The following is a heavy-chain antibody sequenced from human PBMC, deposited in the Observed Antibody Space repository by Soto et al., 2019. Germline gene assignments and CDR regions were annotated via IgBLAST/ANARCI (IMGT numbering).Heavy chain of an antibody. Sequence: ASVKVSCKASGYTFTSYAISWVRQAPGQGLEWMGWISAYNGNTNYAQKLQGRVTMTTDTSTNTAYMELRSLRSDDTAVYYCARDLESNYYDSSGYYGYWGQGTLVTVSS. CDR1: GYTFTSYA. V-gene: IGHV1-18*01. CDR2: ISAYNGNT. J-gene: IGHJ4*02. D-gene: IGHD3-22*01. CDR3: ARDLESNYYDSSGYYGY.